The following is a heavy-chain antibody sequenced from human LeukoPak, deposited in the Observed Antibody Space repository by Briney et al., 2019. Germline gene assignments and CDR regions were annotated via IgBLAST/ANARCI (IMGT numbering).Heavy chain of an antibody. Sequence: ASVKVSCKASGYTFTSYGISWVRQAPGQGLECMGWISAYNGHTNYAQKLQGRVTMTTDTSTSTAYMELRSLRSDDTAVYCCARDPRVPSSGWYLRAYYYYGMDVWGQGTTVTVSS. CDR3: ARDPRVPSSGWYLRAYYYYGMDV. J-gene: IGHJ6*02. CDR2: ISAYNGHT. D-gene: IGHD6-19*01. CDR1: GYTFTSYG. V-gene: IGHV1-18*01.